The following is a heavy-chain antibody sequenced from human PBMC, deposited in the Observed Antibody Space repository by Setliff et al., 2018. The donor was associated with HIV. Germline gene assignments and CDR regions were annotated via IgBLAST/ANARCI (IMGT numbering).Heavy chain of an antibody. CDR3: ARVEPFKLDYQETSGYFDY. CDR2: IYTSGIT. Sequence: SETLSLTCNVSGASTNAYFLSWVRHPAGKGLEWIGHIYTSGITNHNPSLKSRVTMSLDTSKEQFSLRLRSVTAADTAIYYCARVEPFKLDYQETSGYFDYWGHGILVTV. D-gene: IGHD3-22*01. V-gene: IGHV4-4*07. CDR1: GASTNAYF. J-gene: IGHJ4*03.